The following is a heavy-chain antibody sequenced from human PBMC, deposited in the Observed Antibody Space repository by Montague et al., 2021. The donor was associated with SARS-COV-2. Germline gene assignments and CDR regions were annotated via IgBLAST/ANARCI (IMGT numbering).Heavy chain of an antibody. CDR1: GGSISSSGYY. Sequence: SETLSLTCTVSGGSISSSGYYCGWIRQPPGKGLEWIGSIYYSGSTYYNPSLKSRVTISVDTSKNQFSLKLSSVTAADTAVYYCARDTRITMIVVVQGYGMDVWGQGTTVTVSS. CDR2: IYYSGST. CDR3: ARDTRITMIVVVQGYGMDV. J-gene: IGHJ6*02. D-gene: IGHD3-22*01. V-gene: IGHV4-39*07.